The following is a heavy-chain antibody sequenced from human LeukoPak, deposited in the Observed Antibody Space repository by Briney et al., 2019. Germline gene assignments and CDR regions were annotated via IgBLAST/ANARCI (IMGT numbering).Heavy chain of an antibody. J-gene: IGHJ4*02. CDR2: TYYRSKWYN. CDR3: ARDQSGLDY. Sequence: SQTLSLTCAISGDSVSSNSGAWNWIRQSPSRGLEWLGRTYYRSKWYNDYAESVKSRINIKPDTSRNQFSLQLNSVTPEDTAVYHCARDQSGLDYWGQGTLVTVSS. V-gene: IGHV6-1*01. CDR1: GDSVSSNSGA.